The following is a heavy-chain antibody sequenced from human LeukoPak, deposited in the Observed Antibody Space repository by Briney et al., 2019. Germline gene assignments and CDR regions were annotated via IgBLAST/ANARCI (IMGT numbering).Heavy chain of an antibody. CDR3: ERSRSGGTTGTYYYYYYGMDV. V-gene: IGHV3-21*01. CDR1: GVTLSNYA. D-gene: IGHD1-1*01. CDR2: ISSSSSYI. Sequence: GGSLRLSCVASGVTLSNYAMSWGRQAPGKGLEWVSSISSSSSYIYYADSVKGRFTISRDNAKNSLYLQMNSLRAEDTAVYYCERSRSGGTTGTYYYYYYGMDVWGQGTTVTVSS. J-gene: IGHJ6*02.